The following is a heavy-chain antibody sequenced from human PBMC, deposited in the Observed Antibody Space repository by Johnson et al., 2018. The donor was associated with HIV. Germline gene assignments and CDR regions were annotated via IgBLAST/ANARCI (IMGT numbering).Heavy chain of an antibody. Sequence: QLVESGGGLVQPGGSLRLSCAASGFTFSNAWITWVRQTSRKGLEWVARIKAKVNGGTTDYAAPVQGRFIISREDSKDTVYLQMNSLRAEDTAVYYCAREASYCSGGSCYRAGSFDIWGQGTMVTVSS. CDR3: AREASYCSGGSCYRAGSFDI. J-gene: IGHJ3*02. CDR2: IKAKVNGGTT. V-gene: IGHV3-15*01. D-gene: IGHD2-15*01. CDR1: GFTFSNAW.